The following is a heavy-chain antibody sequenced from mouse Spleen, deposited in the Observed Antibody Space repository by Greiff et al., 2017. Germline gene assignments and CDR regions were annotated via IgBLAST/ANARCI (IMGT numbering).Heavy chain of an antibody. CDR3: ARQTGTDY. J-gene: IGHJ2*01. CDR1: GYTFTSYW. CDR2: IYPSDSET. Sequence: VQLQQPGAELVRPGSSVKLSCKASGYTFTSYWMDWVKQRPGQGLEWIGNIYPSDSETHYNQKFKDKATLTVDKSSSTAYMQLSSLTSEDSAVYYCARQTGTDYWGQGTTLTVSS. D-gene: IGHD4-1*01. V-gene: IGHV1-61*01.